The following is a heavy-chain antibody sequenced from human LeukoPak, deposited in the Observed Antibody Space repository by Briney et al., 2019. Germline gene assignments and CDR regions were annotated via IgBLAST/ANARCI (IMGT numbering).Heavy chain of an antibody. CDR3: AKVLGYSYGFGY. J-gene: IGHJ4*02. Sequence: PGGSLRLSCAASGFTFSSHAMSSVRQAPAKGLEWLSAISCSGGSTYYADSVKRRFTISRDNSKNTLYLQMKSLRAEDTAGYFCAKVLGYSYGFGYWGQGTLVTVSS. V-gene: IGHV3-23*01. D-gene: IGHD5-18*01. CDR1: GFTFSSHA. CDR2: ISCSGGST.